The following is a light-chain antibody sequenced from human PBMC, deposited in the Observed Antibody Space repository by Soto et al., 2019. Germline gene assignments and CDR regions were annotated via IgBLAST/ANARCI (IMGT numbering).Light chain of an antibody. Sequence: DIQMTHSPSTLSASVGDRVTITCRASQGISSRLAWYQQKPGGAPKVLIYGASTLQSGVPSRFSGSGSGTDFTLTISSLQPEDFATYYCQQLNSYPLTFGGGTKVDIK. CDR2: GAS. CDR1: QGISSR. CDR3: QQLNSYPLT. V-gene: IGKV1-9*01. J-gene: IGKJ4*01.